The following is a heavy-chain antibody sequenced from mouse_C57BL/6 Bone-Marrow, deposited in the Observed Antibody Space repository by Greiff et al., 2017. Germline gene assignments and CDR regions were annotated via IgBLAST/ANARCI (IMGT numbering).Heavy chain of an antibody. CDR1: GYAFTNYL. CDR3: ARRDYYGSSYHY. D-gene: IGHD1-1*01. CDR2: INPGSGGT. J-gene: IGHJ2*01. V-gene: IGHV1-54*01. Sequence: QVQLQQSGAELVRPGTSVKVSCKASGYAFTNYLIAWVKQRPGQGLEWIGVINPGSGGTNYNEKFKGKATLTAYKSSSTASMQLSSLTSEDSAVYFCARRDYYGSSYHYWGQGTTLTVSS.